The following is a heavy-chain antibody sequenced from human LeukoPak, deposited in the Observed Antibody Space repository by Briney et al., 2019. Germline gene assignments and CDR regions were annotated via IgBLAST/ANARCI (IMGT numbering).Heavy chain of an antibody. CDR2: INTDTGNP. J-gene: IGHJ4*02. Sequence: ASVKVSCKASGYTFSDYAMNWVRQAPGQGLEWMGWINTDTGNPTYAQGFAGWFVFSLDTSVNTAYLHISSLKAEDTAVYYCARDRGVRYFDWLDFDYWGQGTLVTVSS. V-gene: IGHV7-4-1*02. D-gene: IGHD3-9*01. CDR1: GYTFSDYA. CDR3: ARDRGVRYFDWLDFDY.